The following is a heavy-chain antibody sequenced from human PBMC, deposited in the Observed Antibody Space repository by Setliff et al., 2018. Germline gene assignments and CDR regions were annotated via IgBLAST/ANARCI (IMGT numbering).Heavy chain of an antibody. CDR2: IYPGDSDT. D-gene: IGHD5-18*01. J-gene: IGHJ3*02. CDR1: GYSFTNYW. CDR3: ARLGYSDGFDI. Sequence: PGESLKISCKGSGYSFTNYWIGWVRQMPGKGLEWMGIIYPGDSDTRYSPSFQGRVTISVDKSSNTAYLQWSSLKASDTAMYYCARLGYSDGFDIWGQGTMVTVSS. V-gene: IGHV5-51*01.